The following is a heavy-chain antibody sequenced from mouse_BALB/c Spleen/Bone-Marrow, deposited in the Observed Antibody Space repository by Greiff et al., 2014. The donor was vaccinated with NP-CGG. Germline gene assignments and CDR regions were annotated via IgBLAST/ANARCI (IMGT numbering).Heavy chain of an antibody. CDR3: ARDTMDY. V-gene: IGHV1S56*01. CDR1: GYTFTSYY. Sequence: VQLQQSGPELVKPGASVRISCKASGYTFTSYYIHWVKQRPGQGLEWIGWIYPGNVNTKYNEKFKGKATLTADKSSSTADMQLSSLTSEDSAVYFCARDTMDYWGQGTSVTVSS. J-gene: IGHJ4*01. CDR2: IYPGNVNT.